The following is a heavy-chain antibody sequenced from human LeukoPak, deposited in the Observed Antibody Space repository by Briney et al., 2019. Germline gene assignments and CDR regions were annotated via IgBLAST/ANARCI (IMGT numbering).Heavy chain of an antibody. Sequence: SETLSLTCAVYGGSFSGYYWSGMRQPPGKGLEWIGEINHSGSTNYNPSLKSRVTISVDTSKNQFSLKLRSVTAADTAVYYCARAIKRRITLDLEFFYLDYWGQGTLVTVSS. CDR1: GGSFSGYY. CDR2: INHSGST. J-gene: IGHJ4*02. V-gene: IGHV4-34*01. D-gene: IGHD3-10*01. CDR3: ARAIKRRITLDLEFFYLDY.